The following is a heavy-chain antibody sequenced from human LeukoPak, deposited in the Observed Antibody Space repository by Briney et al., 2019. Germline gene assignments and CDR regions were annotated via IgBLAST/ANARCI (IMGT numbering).Heavy chain of an antibody. D-gene: IGHD5-18*01. V-gene: IGHV5-51*01. Sequence: GESLKISCKGSGYSFTSYWIGWVRQMPGKGLEWMGIIYPGDSDTRYSPSFQGQVTISADKSISTAYLQWSSLKASDTALYYCARTWIQSYYYYYMDVWGKGTTVTVSS. J-gene: IGHJ6*03. CDR3: ARTWIQSYYYYYMDV. CDR1: GYSFTSYW. CDR2: IYPGDSDT.